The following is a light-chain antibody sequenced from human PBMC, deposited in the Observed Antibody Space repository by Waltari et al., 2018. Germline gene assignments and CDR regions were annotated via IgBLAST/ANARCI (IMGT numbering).Light chain of an antibody. V-gene: IGKV4-1*01. J-gene: IGKJ4*02. CDR3: HQYYSIPLT. Sequence: DIVMTQSPESLAVSLGERATINCKSSRSLFSSLDNRNYLTWYQQKPGQPPKLLIYWASTRESGVTDRCSGSGSGTDFTLTISRLQAEDVAVYYCHQYYSIPLTFGGGTKVEIK. CDR1: RSLFSSLDNRNY. CDR2: WAS.